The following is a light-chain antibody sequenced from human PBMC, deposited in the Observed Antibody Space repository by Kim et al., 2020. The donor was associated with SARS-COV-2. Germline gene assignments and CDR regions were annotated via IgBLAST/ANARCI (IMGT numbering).Light chain of an antibody. J-gene: IGKJ4*01. V-gene: IGKV3-15*01. Sequence: VSPGDRVTLSCRASQNIGTSLAWYQQRPGQAPILLMSRVSARATGVPVRFTGGGSGTDFTLTISSLQSEDIGVYYCQQCHEWPPITFGGGTKLVI. CDR1: QNIGTS. CDR2: RVS. CDR3: QQCHEWPPIT.